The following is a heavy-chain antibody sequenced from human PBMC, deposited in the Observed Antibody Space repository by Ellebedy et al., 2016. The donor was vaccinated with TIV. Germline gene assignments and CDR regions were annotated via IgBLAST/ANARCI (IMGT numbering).Heavy chain of an antibody. V-gene: IGHV4-39*07. Sequence: SETLSLTXTVSGGSISSSSYYWGWIRQPPGKGLEWIGSIYYSGSTNYNPSLKSRVTISVDTSKNQFSLKLSSVTAADTAVYYCARDPPLYSGSYFGNWFDPWGQGTLVTVSS. D-gene: IGHD3-10*02. CDR3: ARDPPLYSGSYFGNWFDP. CDR1: GGSISSSSYY. CDR2: IYYSGST. J-gene: IGHJ5*02.